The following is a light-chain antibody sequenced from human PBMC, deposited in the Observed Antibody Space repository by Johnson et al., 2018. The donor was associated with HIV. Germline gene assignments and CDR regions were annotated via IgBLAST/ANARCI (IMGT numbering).Light chain of an antibody. J-gene: IGLJ1*01. CDR2: DNN. CDR1: SSNIGNNY. Sequence: QSVLTQPPSVSAAPGQKVTISCSGSSSNIGNNYVSWYQQLPGTAPKLLIYDNNKRPSGIPDRFSGSKSGTSATLGITGLQTGDGADYYCGTWDSSLSAGVFGTVTKVTVL. CDR3: GTWDSSLSAGV. V-gene: IGLV1-51*01.